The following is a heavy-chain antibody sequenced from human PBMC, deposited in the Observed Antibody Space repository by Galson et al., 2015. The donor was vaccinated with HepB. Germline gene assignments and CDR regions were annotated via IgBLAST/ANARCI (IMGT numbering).Heavy chain of an antibody. CDR2: IYCSGST. Sequence: ETLSLTCTVSGGSISSGSYYWGWIRQPPGKGLEWIGSIYCSGSTYYNPSLKSRVTISVDTSKNQFSLKLSSVTAADTAVYYCSCYSVSYYYGMDVWGQGTTVTVSS. CDR3: SCYSVSYYYGMDV. CDR1: GGSISSGSYY. D-gene: IGHD2-15*01. J-gene: IGHJ6*02. V-gene: IGHV4-39*07.